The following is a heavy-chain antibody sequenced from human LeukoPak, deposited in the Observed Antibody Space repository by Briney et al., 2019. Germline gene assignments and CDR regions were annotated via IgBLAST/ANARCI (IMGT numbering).Heavy chain of an antibody. D-gene: IGHD3-10*01. Sequence: ASVKVSCKAFGYTFTSNYMHWVRQAPGQGPEWMGVISPSGGSTTYAQKFQGRVTLTRDMSTSTDYLELSSLRSEDTAVYYCAKGQKATMVRGVISGGGGLGDYWGQGTLVTVSS. CDR1: GYTFTSNY. CDR3: AKGQKATMVRGVISGGGGLGDY. CDR2: ISPSGGST. V-gene: IGHV1-46*01. J-gene: IGHJ4*02.